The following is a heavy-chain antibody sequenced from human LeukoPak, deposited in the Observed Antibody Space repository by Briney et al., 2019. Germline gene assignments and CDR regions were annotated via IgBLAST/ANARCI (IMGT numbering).Heavy chain of an antibody. CDR2: TAGADDVI. J-gene: IGHJ6*02. CDR1: LLSFRDNR. CDR3: ANYIQRPPGMDV. Sequence: PGGSLRLSCAVSLLSFRDNRLFWVRHAPETRLEWVAVTAGADDVIQYADSVKGRFTISTDKSKNTVYLQMNSLRAEDTALYFCANYIQRPPGMDVWGQGTMVTVSS. V-gene: IGHV3-23*01. D-gene: IGHD2-15*01.